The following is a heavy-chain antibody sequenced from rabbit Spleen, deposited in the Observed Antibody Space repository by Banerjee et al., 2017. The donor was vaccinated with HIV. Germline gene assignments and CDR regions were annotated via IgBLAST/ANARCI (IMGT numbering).Heavy chain of an antibody. J-gene: IGHJ4*01. D-gene: IGHD1-1*01. Sequence: QSLEESGGDLVKPGASLTLTCIASGVSFSGDSYMCWVRQAPGKGLEWIVCIDIGSSGFTYFASWAKGRFTISKTSSTTVTLQMTSLTAADTATYFCARCPSTYYNLWGPGTLVTVS. CDR3: ARCPSTYYNL. CDR1: GVSFSGDSY. CDR2: IDIGSSGFT. V-gene: IGHV1S40*01.